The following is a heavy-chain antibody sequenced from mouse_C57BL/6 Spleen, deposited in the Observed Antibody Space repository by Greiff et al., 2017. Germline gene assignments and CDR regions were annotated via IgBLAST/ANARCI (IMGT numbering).Heavy chain of an antibody. CDR3: ARLGIYYDYGGGYYFDY. J-gene: IGHJ2*01. V-gene: IGHV1-69*01. Sequence: QVQLQQPGAELVMPGASVKLSCKASGYTFTSYWMHWVKQRPGQGLEWIGEIDPSDSYTNYNQKFKGKSTLTVDKSSSTAYMQLSSLTSEDSAVYYFARLGIYYDYGGGYYFDYWGQGTTLTVSS. D-gene: IGHD2-4*01. CDR2: IDPSDSYT. CDR1: GYTFTSYW.